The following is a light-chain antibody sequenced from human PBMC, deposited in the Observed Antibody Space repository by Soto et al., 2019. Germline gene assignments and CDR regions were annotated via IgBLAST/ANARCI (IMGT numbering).Light chain of an antibody. CDR1: QSVLYSSNNKNY. J-gene: IGKJ3*01. V-gene: IGKV4-1*01. CDR2: WAS. Sequence: DIVMTQSPDSLAVSLGERVTINCKPSQSVLYSSNNKNYLAWYQQKPGQPPKLLIYWASTRESGVPDRFSGSGSGTDFTLTISSLQAEDVAVYYCQQYYSTPTFGPGTKVDIK. CDR3: QQYYSTPT.